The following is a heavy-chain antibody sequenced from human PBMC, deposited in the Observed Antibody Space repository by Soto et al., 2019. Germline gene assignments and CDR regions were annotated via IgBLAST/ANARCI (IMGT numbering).Heavy chain of an antibody. V-gene: IGHV4-39*01. CDR3: ARGSVYKKNYGRDV. J-gene: IGHJ6*02. D-gene: IGHD3-10*01. CDR1: GGSISSGSYY. Sequence: TLSLTCTVYGGSISSGSYYWGWIRQPPGKGLEWIGSIYYSGSTYYNPSLKSRVTISVDTSKNQFSLKLSSVTAADTAVYYCARGSVYKKNYGRDVGAQGTRVTVPS. CDR2: IYYSGST.